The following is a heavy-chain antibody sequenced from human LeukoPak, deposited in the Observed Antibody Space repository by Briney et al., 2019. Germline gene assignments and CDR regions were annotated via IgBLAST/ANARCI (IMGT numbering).Heavy chain of an antibody. CDR2: ISSSGSTI. CDR3: AELGITMIGGV. CDR1: GFTYSSFE. V-gene: IGHV3-48*03. J-gene: IGHJ6*04. Sequence: GGSLTLSCAASGFTYSSFEMKWVRQAPGKGLEWVSYISSSGSTIYYADSVKGRFTISRDNAENSLYLQMNSLRAEDTAVYYCAELGITMIGGVWGKGTTVTISS. D-gene: IGHD3-10*02.